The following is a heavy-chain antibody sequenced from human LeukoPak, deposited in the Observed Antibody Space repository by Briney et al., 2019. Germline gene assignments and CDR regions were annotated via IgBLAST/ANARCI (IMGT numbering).Heavy chain of an antibody. V-gene: IGHV3-23*01. CDR1: GFTFSGYA. Sequence: PGGSLRLSCAASGFTFSGYAMTWVRQAPGKGLEWVSTISNSGGSTYYVDSVKGRFTISRDNSKNTLYLQMNSLRAEDTAVYYCAKTMEAIDHDYWGQGTLVTVSS. CDR3: AKTMEAIDHDY. CDR2: ISNSGGST. J-gene: IGHJ4*02. D-gene: IGHD1-26*01.